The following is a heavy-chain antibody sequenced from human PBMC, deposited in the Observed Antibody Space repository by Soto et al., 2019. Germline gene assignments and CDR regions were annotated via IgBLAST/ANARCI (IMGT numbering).Heavy chain of an antibody. CDR3: AKERNDYGDYVFSGAFDI. J-gene: IGHJ3*02. Sequence: PGGSLRLSCAASGFTFDDYAMHWVRQAPGKGLEWVSGISWNSGSIGYADSVKGRFTISRDNAKNSLYLQMSSLRAEDTALYYCAKERNDYGDYVFSGAFDIWGQGTMVTVSS. V-gene: IGHV3-9*01. D-gene: IGHD4-17*01. CDR2: ISWNSGSI. CDR1: GFTFDDYA.